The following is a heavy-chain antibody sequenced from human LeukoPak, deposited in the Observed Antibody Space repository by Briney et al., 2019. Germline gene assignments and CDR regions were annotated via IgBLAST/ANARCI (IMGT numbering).Heavy chain of an antibody. CDR1: GDSLSSSRYS. CDR2: IYHGGST. CDR3: ARMVVDITRYFDP. V-gene: IGHV4-30-2*01. Sequence: SETLSLTCTVSGDSLSSSRYSWSWLRQPPGQGLEWIGYIYHGGSTHYNPSLESRVTLSMDRSEKQFYLKLTSATAADTAVYYCARMVVDITRYFDPWGQGTLVTVSS. J-gene: IGHJ5*02. D-gene: IGHD2-15*01.